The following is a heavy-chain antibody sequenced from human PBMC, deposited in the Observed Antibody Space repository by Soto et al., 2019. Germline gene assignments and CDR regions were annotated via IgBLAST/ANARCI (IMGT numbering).Heavy chain of an antibody. V-gene: IGHV4-30-2*01. CDR3: ARVVVPNYDFWSGVFDY. Sequence: KASETLSLTCAVSGGSISSGGYSWSWIRQPPGKGLEWIGYIYHSGSTYYNPSLKSRVTISVDRSKNQFSLKLSSVTAADTAVYYCARVVVPNYDFWSGVFDYWGQGTLVTVSS. CDR1: GGSISSGGYS. D-gene: IGHD3-3*01. J-gene: IGHJ4*02. CDR2: IYHSGST.